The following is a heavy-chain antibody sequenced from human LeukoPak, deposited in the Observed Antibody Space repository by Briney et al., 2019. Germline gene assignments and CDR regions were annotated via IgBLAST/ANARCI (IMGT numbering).Heavy chain of an antibody. CDR2: IYYSGST. D-gene: IGHD2-2*01. Sequence: SETLSLTCTVSGGSISSYYWSWIRQPPGKGLEWIGYIYYSGSTNYNPSLKSRVTISVDTSKNQFSLKLSSVTAADTAVYYCARVSHCSCTSCYARWFDYWGQGTLVTVSS. V-gene: IGHV4-59*01. CDR1: GGSISSYY. J-gene: IGHJ4*02. CDR3: ARVSHCSCTSCYARWFDY.